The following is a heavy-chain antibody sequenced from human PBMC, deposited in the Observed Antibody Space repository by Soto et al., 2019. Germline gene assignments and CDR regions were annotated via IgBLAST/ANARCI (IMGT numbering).Heavy chain of an antibody. CDR1: GFTFSSYA. CDR2: ISGSGGST. J-gene: IGHJ4*02. Sequence: GSLRLSCAASGFTFSSYAMSWVRQAPGKGLEWVSAISGSGGSTYYADSVKGRFTISRDNSKNTLYLQMNSLRAEDTAVYYCAKDPRYCSGGSCYPATYYFDYWGQGTLVTVS. D-gene: IGHD2-15*01. CDR3: AKDPRYCSGGSCYPATYYFDY. V-gene: IGHV3-23*01.